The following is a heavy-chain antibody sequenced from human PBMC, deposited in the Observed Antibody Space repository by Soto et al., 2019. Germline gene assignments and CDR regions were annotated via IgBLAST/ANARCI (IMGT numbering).Heavy chain of an antibody. CDR3: ARGVPYITTTDILYYFDA. V-gene: IGHV4-30-4*01. Sequence: SETLSLTCTVSGGPISGGDLYWSWVRQSPGKGLEWIGYIYYSGTTLYNPSLKSRVTISVDTSKNQFSLRLTSVTAADTAVFYCARGVPYITTTDILYYFDAWGQGIQVT. J-gene: IGHJ4*02. D-gene: IGHD1-1*01. CDR2: IYYSGTT. CDR1: GGPISGGDLY.